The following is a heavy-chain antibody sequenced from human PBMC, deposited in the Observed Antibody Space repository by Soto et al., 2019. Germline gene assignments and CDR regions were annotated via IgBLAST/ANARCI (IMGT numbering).Heavy chain of an antibody. CDR1: GFTFSSYS. CDR3: ARGANYYDSSGDGGY. J-gene: IGHJ4*02. CDR2: ISSSSSYI. D-gene: IGHD3-22*01. Sequence: EVQLVESGGGLVKPGGSLRLSCAASGFTFSSYSMNWVRQAPGKGLEWVSSISSSSSYIYYADSVKGRFTISRDNAKNSLYLQMNSLRAEDTAVYYCARGANYYDSSGDGGYWGQGTLVTVSS. V-gene: IGHV3-21*01.